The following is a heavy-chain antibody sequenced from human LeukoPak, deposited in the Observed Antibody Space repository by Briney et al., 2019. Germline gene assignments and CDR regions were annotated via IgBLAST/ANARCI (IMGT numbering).Heavy chain of an antibody. J-gene: IGHJ4*02. CDR1: GYSFTSYW. CDR3: ARRIGFTGYPFDY. D-gene: IGHD3-9*01. Sequence: GESLKISRKGSGYSFTSYWIGWVRQMPGKGLEWMGIIYPGDSDTRYSPSFQGQVTISADKSITTAYLQWGSLKASDTAMYYCARRIGFTGYPFDYWGQGTLVTVSS. V-gene: IGHV5-51*01. CDR2: IYPGDSDT.